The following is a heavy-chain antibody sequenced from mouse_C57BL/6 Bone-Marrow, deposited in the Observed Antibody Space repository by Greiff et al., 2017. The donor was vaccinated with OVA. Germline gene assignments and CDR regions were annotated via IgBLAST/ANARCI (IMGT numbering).Heavy chain of an antibody. V-gene: IGHV1-59*01. CDR2: IDPSDSYT. CDR3: VYYGRAGFDY. D-gene: IGHD1-1*01. CDR1: GYTFTSYW. J-gene: IGHJ2*01. Sequence: QVQLQQPGAELVRPGTSVKLSCKASGYTFTSYWMHWVKQRPGQGLEWIGVIDPSDSYTNYNQKFKGKATLTVDTSSSTAYMQLSSLTSEDSAVYYCVYYGRAGFDYWGQGTTLTVSS.